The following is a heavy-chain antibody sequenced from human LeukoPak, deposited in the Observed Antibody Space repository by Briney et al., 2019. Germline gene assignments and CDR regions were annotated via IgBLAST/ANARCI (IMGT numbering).Heavy chain of an antibody. CDR1: GGSISSSSYY. V-gene: IGHV4-39*07. J-gene: IGHJ3*02. CDR2: IYYSGST. Sequence: SETLSLTCTVSGGSISSSSYYWGWIRQPPGKGLEWIGSIYYSGSTYYSPSLKSRVTISVDTSKNQFSLKLSSVTAADTAVYYCARDSSLYTAMVHDAFDIWGQGTMVTVSS. CDR3: ARDSSLYTAMVHDAFDI. D-gene: IGHD5-18*01.